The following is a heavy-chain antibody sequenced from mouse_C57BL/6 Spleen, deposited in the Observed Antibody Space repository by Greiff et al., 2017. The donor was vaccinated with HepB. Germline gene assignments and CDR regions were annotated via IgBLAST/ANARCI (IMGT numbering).Heavy chain of an antibody. CDR2: IYPGNSDT. CDR1: GYTFTSYW. Sequence: EVQLQQSGTVLARPGASVKMSCKTSGYTFTSYWMHWVKQRPGQGLEWIGAIYPGNSDTSYNQKFKGKAKLTAVTSASTAYMELSSLTNEDSAVYYCTRRYYGSSYYYFDYWGQSTTLTVSS. D-gene: IGHD1-1*01. J-gene: IGHJ2*01. V-gene: IGHV1-5*01. CDR3: TRRYYGSSYYYFDY.